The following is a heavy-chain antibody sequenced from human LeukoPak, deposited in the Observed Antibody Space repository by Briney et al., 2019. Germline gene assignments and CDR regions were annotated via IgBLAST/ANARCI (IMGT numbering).Heavy chain of an antibody. V-gene: IGHV3-43*02. CDR1: GFTFDDYA. D-gene: IGHD2-8*01. CDR2: VSGDGGDK. Sequence: PGGSLRLSCAASGFTFDDYAMHWVRQGPGKGLEWVSVVSGDGGDKYYADSVKGRFTISRDNRKNSLYLQMNSLRTEDSALYYCAEGNGIWNTWGQGALVTVSS. CDR3: AEGNGIWNT. J-gene: IGHJ4*02.